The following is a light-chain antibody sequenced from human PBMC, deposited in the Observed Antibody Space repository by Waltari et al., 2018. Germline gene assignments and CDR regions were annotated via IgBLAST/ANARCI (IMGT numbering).Light chain of an antibody. J-gene: IGLJ2*01. Sequence: QSVLTQPPSVSGAPGHRVTISCTGSGSNIRPGSETPWYQQLPRTAPRLLIYGVNTRPLGVPDRFFGSQSCTSASLAITGLQAEDEGDYYCQAYGTSLSVVFGGGTKLTVL. CDR1: GSNIRPGSE. CDR3: QAYGTSLSVV. CDR2: GVN. V-gene: IGLV1-40*01.